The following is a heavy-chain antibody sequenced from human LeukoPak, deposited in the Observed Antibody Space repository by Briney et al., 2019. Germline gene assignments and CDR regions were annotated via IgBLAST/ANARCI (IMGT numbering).Heavy chain of an antibody. CDR1: GFTSSSYW. CDR2: IKQDGGEK. CDR3: ARDQILGYCSGGSCPPDAFDI. V-gene: IGHV3-7*01. Sequence: GGSLRLSCAASGFTSSSYWMSWVRQGPGKGLEWVANIKQDGGEKYYVDSVKGRFTISRDNAKNSVYLQMNSLRAQDTAVYYCARDQILGYCSGGSCPPDAFDIWGQGTMVTVSS. D-gene: IGHD2-15*01. J-gene: IGHJ3*02.